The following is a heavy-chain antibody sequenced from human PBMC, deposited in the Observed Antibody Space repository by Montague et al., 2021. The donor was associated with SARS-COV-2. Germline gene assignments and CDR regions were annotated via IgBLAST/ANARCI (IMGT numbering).Heavy chain of an antibody. D-gene: IGHD5-12*01. J-gene: IGHJ4*02. CDR3: ARPSSGYGYYFDY. CDR2: ISYDGSNK. Sequence: SLRLSCAASGFTFSSYAMHWVRQAPGKGLEWVAVISYDGSNKYYADSVKGRFTISRDNSKNTLYLQMNSLGAEDTAVYYCARPSSGYGYYFDYWGQGTLVTAAS. CDR1: GFTFSSYA. V-gene: IGHV3-30-3*01.